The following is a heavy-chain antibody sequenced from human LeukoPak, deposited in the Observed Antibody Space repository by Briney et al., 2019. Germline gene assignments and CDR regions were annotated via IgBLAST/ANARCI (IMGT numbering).Heavy chain of an antibody. D-gene: IGHD3-10*01. V-gene: IGHV4-34*01. J-gene: IGHJ3*02. Sequence: SETLSLTCAVYGVSFSGYYWSWIRQPPGKGLEWIGEINHSGSTNYNPSLKSRVTISVDTSKNQFSLKLSSVTAADTAVYYCASGLYYYGSGSYSEDAFDIWGQGTMVTVSS. CDR3: ASGLYYYGSGSYSEDAFDI. CDR1: GVSFSGYY. CDR2: INHSGST.